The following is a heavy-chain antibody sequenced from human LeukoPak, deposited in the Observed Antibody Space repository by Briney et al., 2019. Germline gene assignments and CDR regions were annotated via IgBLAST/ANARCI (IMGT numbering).Heavy chain of an antibody. Sequence: ASVKVSCKASGGTFSSYAISWVRQAPGQGLEWMGGIIPIFGTADYAQEFQGRVTITADESTSTAYMELSSLRSEDTAVYYCVRGPTGLGDAFDIWGQGTMVTVSS. CDR1: GGTFSSYA. J-gene: IGHJ3*02. CDR3: VRGPTGLGDAFDI. CDR2: IIPIFGTA. V-gene: IGHV1-69*13. D-gene: IGHD3-10*01.